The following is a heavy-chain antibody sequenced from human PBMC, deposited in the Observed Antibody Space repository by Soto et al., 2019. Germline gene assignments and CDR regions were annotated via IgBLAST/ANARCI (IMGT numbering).Heavy chain of an antibody. D-gene: IGHD2-15*01. Sequence: SETLSLTCTVSGGSISSGGYYWTWIRQPPGKGLEWIGYIYDSGTTYYSPSLKSRLTISVDTSKNQFSLKLSSVTAADTAVYYCAREDNGGSCYFDYWGQGTLVTVSS. J-gene: IGHJ4*02. CDR3: AREDNGGSCYFDY. V-gene: IGHV4-30-4*01. CDR2: IYDSGTT. CDR1: GGSISSGGYY.